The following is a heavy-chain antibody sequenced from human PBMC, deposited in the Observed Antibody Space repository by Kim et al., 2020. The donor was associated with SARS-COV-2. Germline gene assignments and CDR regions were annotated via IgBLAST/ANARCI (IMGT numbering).Heavy chain of an antibody. V-gene: IGHV4-34*01. J-gene: IGHJ6*02. CDR3: ASDYYYYGMDV. CDR1: GGSFSGYY. CDR2: INHSGST. Sequence: SETLSLTCAVYGGSFSGYYWSWIRQPPGKGLEWIGEINHSGSTNYNPSLKSRVTISVDTSKNQFSLKLSSVTAADTAVYYCASDYYYYGMDVWGQGTTVTVSS.